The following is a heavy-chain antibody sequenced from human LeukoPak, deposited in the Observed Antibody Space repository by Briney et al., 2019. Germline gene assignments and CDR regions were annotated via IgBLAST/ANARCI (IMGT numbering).Heavy chain of an antibody. CDR1: GGSISSYY. CDR3: ARDYYDSSGFLVFDY. V-gene: IGHV4-59*01. Sequence: SETLSLTCTVSGGSISSYYWSWIRQPPGKGLEWIGYIYYSGSTNYNPSLKSRVTISVDTSKNQFSLKLSSVTAADTAVYYCARDYYDSSGFLVFDYWGQGTLVTVSP. CDR2: IYYSGST. D-gene: IGHD3-22*01. J-gene: IGHJ4*02.